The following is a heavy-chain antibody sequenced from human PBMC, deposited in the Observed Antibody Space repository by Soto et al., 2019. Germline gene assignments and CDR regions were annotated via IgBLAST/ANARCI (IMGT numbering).Heavy chain of an antibody. CDR1: GGTFSTYA. D-gene: IGHD3-22*01. V-gene: IGHV1-69*13. CDR2: IIPLFGTA. CDR3: ARGVHYDSSGYYYFY. Sequence: SVKVSCKASGGTFSTYAIDWVRQAPGQGLEWMGGIIPLFGTAKYAQNFRGRITITADESTNTAYMELRSLRSQDTAVYYCARGVHYDSSGYYYFYWGQGTLVTVS. J-gene: IGHJ4*02.